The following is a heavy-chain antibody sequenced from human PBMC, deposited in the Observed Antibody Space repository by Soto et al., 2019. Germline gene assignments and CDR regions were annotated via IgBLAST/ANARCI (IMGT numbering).Heavy chain of an antibody. CDR3: ARVSASIAVAGWAFDI. J-gene: IGHJ3*02. CDR2: IYYSGST. Sequence: QVQLQESGPGLVKPSQTLSLTCTVSGGSISSGGYYWSWIRQHPGKGLEWIGYIYYSGSTYYNPSLKSRVTISVDTSKNQFSLKLSSVTAADTAVYYCARVSASIAVAGWAFDIWGQGTMVTVSS. D-gene: IGHD6-19*01. V-gene: IGHV4-31*03. CDR1: GGSISSGGYY.